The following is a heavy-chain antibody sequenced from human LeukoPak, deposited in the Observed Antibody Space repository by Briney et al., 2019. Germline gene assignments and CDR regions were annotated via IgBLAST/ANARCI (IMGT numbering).Heavy chain of an antibody. CDR2: INHSGST. Sequence: SETLSLTCAVYGGSFSGYYWSWIHQPPGKGLEWIGEINHSGSTNYNPSLKSRVTISVDTSKNQFSLKLSSVTAADTAVYYCARASKYSSSWYSAFDIWGQGTMVTVSS. J-gene: IGHJ3*02. V-gene: IGHV4-34*01. CDR1: GGSFSGYY. CDR3: ARASKYSSSWYSAFDI. D-gene: IGHD6-13*01.